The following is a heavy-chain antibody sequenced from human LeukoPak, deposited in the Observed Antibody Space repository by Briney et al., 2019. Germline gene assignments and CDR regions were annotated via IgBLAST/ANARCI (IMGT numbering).Heavy chain of an antibody. CDR3: ARAGLRGVIILWFDP. Sequence: SETLSLTCTVSGGSISSYYWSWIRQPPGKGLEWIGYIYYSGSTNYNPSLKSRVTISVDTSKNQFSLKLSSVTAADTAVYYCARAGLRGVIILWFDPWGQGTLVTVSS. J-gene: IGHJ5*02. CDR2: IYYSGST. V-gene: IGHV4-59*01. CDR1: GGSISSYY. D-gene: IGHD3-10*01.